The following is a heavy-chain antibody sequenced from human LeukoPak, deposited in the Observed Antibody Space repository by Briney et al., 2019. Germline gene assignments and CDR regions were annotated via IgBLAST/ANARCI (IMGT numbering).Heavy chain of an antibody. V-gene: IGHV4-59*01. J-gene: IGHJ5*02. D-gene: IGHD4-17*01. CDR3: ARQVRTTVHFDP. Sequence: PSETLSLTCTVSGGSISRYYWSWIRQPPAKGLEWIGYIYYSGSTNYNPSLKSRVTISIDTSKNQFSLKLSSVTAADTAVYFCARQVRTTVHFDPWGQGTLVTVSS. CDR2: IYYSGST. CDR1: GGSISRYY.